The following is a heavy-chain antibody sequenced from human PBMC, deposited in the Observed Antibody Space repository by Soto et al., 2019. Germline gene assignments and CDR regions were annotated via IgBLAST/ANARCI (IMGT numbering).Heavy chain of an antibody. CDR3: ARIGLTTALL. CDR1: GGSINSGDYY. CDR2: MYYSGST. J-gene: IGHJ4*02. V-gene: IGHV4-30-4*01. D-gene: IGHD4-17*01. Sequence: QVQLQESGPGLVKPSQTLSLTCTVSGGSINSGDYYWSWIRQPPGKGLEWIGYMYYSGSTYYNPPLRSRVTISIDPAKNHFLLNLSSVTAAGTAVYYCARIGLTTALLWGQGTLVTVSS.